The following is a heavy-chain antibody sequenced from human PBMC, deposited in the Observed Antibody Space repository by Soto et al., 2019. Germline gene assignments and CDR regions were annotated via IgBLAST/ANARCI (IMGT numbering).Heavy chain of an antibody. J-gene: IGHJ5*02. D-gene: IGHD6-6*01. CDR3: ARAQYSSSSEGNWFDP. CDR1: GDSVSSNSAA. Sequence: SETLSLTCAISGDSVSSNSAAWNWIRQSPSRGLEWLGRTYYRSKWYNDYAVSVKSRITINPDTSKNQFSLQLNSVTPEDTAVYYCARAQYSSSSEGNWFDPWGQGTLVTVSS. CDR2: TYYRSKWYN. V-gene: IGHV6-1*01.